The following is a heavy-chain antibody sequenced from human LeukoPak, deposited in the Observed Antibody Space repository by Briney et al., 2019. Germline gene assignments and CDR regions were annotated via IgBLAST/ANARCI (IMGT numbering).Heavy chain of an antibody. Sequence: PGGSLRLSCAASGFTFSSYEMNWVRQAPGKGLEWVSYISSSGSTIYYADSVKGRFTISRDNAKNSLYLQMNSLRAEDTAVYYCAREPPTIIAAAGTVDYWAREPWSPSPQ. D-gene: IGHD6-13*01. V-gene: IGHV3-48*03. CDR2: ISSSGSTI. J-gene: IGHJ4*02. CDR3: AREPPTIIAAAGTVDY. CDR1: GFTFSSYE.